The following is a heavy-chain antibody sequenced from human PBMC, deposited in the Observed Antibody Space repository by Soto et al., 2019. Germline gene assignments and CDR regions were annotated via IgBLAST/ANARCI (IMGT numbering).Heavy chain of an antibody. J-gene: IGHJ6*02. CDR3: ARLGTRYYDSSGYYYYGMDV. D-gene: IGHD3-22*01. CDR2: IYPGGSDT. CDR1: GYSFTSYW. Sequence: GESLKISCKGSGYSFTSYWIGWVRQMPGKGLEWMGIIYPGGSDTRYSPSFQGQVTISADKSISTAYLQWSSLKASDTAMYYCARLGTRYYDSSGYYYYGMDVWGQGTTVTVSS. V-gene: IGHV5-51*01.